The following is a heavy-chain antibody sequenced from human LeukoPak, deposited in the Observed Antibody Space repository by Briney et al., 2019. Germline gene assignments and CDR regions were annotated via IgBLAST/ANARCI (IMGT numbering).Heavy chain of an antibody. Sequence: GESLKISCKASGYSFTRYWIAWVRQTPGKGLEWMGIVYPDDSHPRYSPAFQGQVTISADKSISTAYLHWSSLKASVTAVYYCARPSGTYFPFDYWGQGTLVTVSS. CDR2: VYPDDSHP. D-gene: IGHD1-26*01. CDR1: GYSFTRYW. V-gene: IGHV5-51*01. J-gene: IGHJ4*02. CDR3: ARPSGTYFPFDY.